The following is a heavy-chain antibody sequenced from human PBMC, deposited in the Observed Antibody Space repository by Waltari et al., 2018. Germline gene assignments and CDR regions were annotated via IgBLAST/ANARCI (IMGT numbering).Heavy chain of an antibody. CDR2: MNPSNGKI. CDR3: ARDGALTTADYRWFDS. D-gene: IGHD3-10*01. V-gene: IGHV1-8*01. Sequence: QVQLVQSGPEVKKPGASVKISCKTCGYTLPRHELNWVRQAAGQGLEWMGWMNPSNGKIGYAQRFKGRLTVTRNTSISTIYMELSSLTSEDTAVYYCARDGALTTADYRWFDSWGQGTLVTVSS. CDR1: GYTLPRHE. J-gene: IGHJ5*01.